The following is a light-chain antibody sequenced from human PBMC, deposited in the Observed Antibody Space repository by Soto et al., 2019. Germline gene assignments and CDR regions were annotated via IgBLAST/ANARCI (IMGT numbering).Light chain of an antibody. Sequence: EIVLTQSPGTVSLSPGERATLSCSASQSVRSSYLAWYQQKPGQAPRLLIYGASSRATGIPDRFSGSGSGTDFTLTISRLEPEDFAVYYCQQYGSSPATFGQGTKVDIK. CDR1: QSVRSSY. J-gene: IGKJ1*01. CDR3: QQYGSSPAT. V-gene: IGKV3-20*01. CDR2: GAS.